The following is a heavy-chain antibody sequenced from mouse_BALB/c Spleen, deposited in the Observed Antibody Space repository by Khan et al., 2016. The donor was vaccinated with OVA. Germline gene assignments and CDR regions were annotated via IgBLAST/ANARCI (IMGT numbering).Heavy chain of an antibody. V-gene: IGHV1-77*01. CDR1: GYTFTDYI. J-gene: IGHJ3*01. Sequence: QVQLQQSVPELVNPGASLKVSCKASGYTFTDYIIGWVKQSTRQGLEWIGDIFPGSGTPYYNAKFKDKATLTADKSSNTAYMQLSSLTSEDSAVYFCARGGYSVFAYWGQGTLVTVSA. CDR2: IFPGSGTP. D-gene: IGHD1-1*01. CDR3: ARGGYSVFAY.